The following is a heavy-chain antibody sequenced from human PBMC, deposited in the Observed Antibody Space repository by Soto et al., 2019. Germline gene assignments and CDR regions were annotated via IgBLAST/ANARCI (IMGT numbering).Heavy chain of an antibody. CDR2: ISGNNGNT. J-gene: IGHJ3*02. CDR1: GYNFNNYG. V-gene: IGHV1-18*01. Sequence: QVQLVQSGPEVKKPGASVTLYCKASGYNFNNYGISWVRQAHGQGLEWMGWISGNNGNTKYGQKFQGRVSLTTDSSTSTAYMEMRSLRSDDTADYYCVRRVVTTLDDAFDIWGPGTRVTFSS. D-gene: IGHD2-21*02. CDR3: VRRVVTTLDDAFDI.